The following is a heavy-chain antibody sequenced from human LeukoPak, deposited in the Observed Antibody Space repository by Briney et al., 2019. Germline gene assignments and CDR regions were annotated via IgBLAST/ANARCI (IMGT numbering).Heavy chain of an antibody. CDR1: GFTFSSYS. CDR2: ITSSGRYI. J-gene: IGHJ4*02. D-gene: IGHD5-24*01. V-gene: IGHV3-21*01. Sequence: GGSLRLSCAASGFTFSSYSMNWVRQAPGKGLEWVSSITSSGRYIYYADSVKGRFTISRDNAKNSLYLQMNSLRAEDTAVYYCARDSGLEMATIIPGEVDYWGQGTLVTVSS. CDR3: ARDSGLEMATIIPGEVDY.